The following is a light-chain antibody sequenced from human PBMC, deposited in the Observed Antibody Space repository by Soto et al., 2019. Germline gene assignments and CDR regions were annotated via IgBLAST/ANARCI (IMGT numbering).Light chain of an antibody. J-gene: IGLJ1*01. V-gene: IGLV2-8*01. CDR3: LSYADTAYA. CDR2: EVS. Sequence: QSMLTQPPSASGSPGQSVTISCAGTSSDVGGYNYVSWYQQYPGKVPKLMIYEVSERPSGVPDRFSGSKSGNTAFLTVSGLQAEDEADYYCLSYADTAYAFGTGTKVTVL. CDR1: SSDVGGYNY.